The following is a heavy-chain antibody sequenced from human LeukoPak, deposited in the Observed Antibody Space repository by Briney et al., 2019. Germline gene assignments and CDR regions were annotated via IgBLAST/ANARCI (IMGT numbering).Heavy chain of an antibody. Sequence: GASVKVSCKASGYIFTSYYIHWVRQAPGQGLEWMGIIIPSGGSTSYEQKFQGRVTMTSQTSTSTVYMELNSLTSDDTAMYYCARTMVRGVNYYFDYWGQGTLVTVSS. CDR2: IIPSGGST. V-gene: IGHV1-46*01. CDR3: ARTMVRGVNYYFDY. J-gene: IGHJ4*02. CDR1: GYIFTSYY. D-gene: IGHD3-10*01.